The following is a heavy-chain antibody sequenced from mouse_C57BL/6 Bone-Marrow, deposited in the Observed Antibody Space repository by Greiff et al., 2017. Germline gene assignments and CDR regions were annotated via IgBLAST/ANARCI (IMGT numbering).Heavy chain of an antibody. V-gene: IGHV5-16*01. CDR1: GFTFSDYY. D-gene: IGHD2-4*01. Sequence: DVKLVESEGGLVQPGSSMKLSCTASGFTFSDYYMAWVRQVPEKGLEWVANINYDGSSTYYLDSLKSRFIISRDNAKNILYQQMSSLKSEDTATYYCARDDSWYFDVWGTGTTVTVSS. CDR2: INYDGSST. J-gene: IGHJ1*03. CDR3: ARDDSWYFDV.